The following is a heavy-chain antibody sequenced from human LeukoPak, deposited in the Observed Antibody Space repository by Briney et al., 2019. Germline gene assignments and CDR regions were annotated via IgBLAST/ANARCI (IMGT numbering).Heavy chain of an antibody. CDR2: ISSSSSTI. V-gene: IGHV3-48*01. J-gene: IGHJ5*02. Sequence: GGSLRLSCAASGFTFSSYSVNWVRQAPGKGLEWVSYISSSSSTIYYADSVKGRFTISRDNAKNSLYLQMNSLRAEDTAVYYCARFGVVTPPPGWFDPWGQGTLVTVSS. CDR3: ARFGVVTPPPGWFDP. D-gene: IGHD3-3*01. CDR1: GFTFSSYS.